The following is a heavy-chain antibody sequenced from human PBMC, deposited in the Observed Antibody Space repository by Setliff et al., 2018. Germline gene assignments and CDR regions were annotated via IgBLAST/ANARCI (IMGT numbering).Heavy chain of an antibody. CDR3: ARGIGGCSSTSCYDGYYYMDV. Sequence: SETLSLTCTVSGASLSSGTYYWGWIRQPPGKGLEWIGRIYYRGDTYYHPSLKSRVTISVDTSKNQFSLKLSSVTAADTAVYYCARGIGGCSSTSCYDGYYYMDVWGKGTTVTVSS. J-gene: IGHJ6*03. CDR2: IYYRGDT. V-gene: IGHV4-39*07. CDR1: GASLSSGTYY. D-gene: IGHD2-2*01.